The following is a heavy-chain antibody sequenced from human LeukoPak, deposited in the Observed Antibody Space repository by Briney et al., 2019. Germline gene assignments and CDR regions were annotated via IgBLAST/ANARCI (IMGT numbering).Heavy chain of an antibody. CDR3: ARRTDRSFWYLDY. J-gene: IGHJ4*02. CDR1: GYSFTNYW. V-gene: IGHV5-51*01. Sequence: GESLKISCKGSGYSFTNYWIGWVRLMPGKGLELMGIIYPGDSDTRYSPSFQGQVTISADKSISTAYLQWSSLKASDTAMYYCARRTDRSFWYLDYWGQGTLVTVSS. CDR2: IYPGDSDT.